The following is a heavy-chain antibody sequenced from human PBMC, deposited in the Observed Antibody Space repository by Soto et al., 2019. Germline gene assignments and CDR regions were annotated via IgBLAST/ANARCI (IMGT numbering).Heavy chain of an antibody. V-gene: IGHV1-18*04. CDR1: GYTFTSYG. J-gene: IGHJ5*02. CDR3: ARLPPGVPDAKVPPAWFDP. Sequence: ASVKVSCKASGYTFTSYGISWVRQAPGQGLEWMGWISAYNGNTNYAQKLQGRVTMTTDTSTSTAYMELRSLRSDDTAVYYCARLPPGVPDAKVPPAWFDPWGQGTLVTVSS. CDR2: ISAYNGNT. D-gene: IGHD2-2*01.